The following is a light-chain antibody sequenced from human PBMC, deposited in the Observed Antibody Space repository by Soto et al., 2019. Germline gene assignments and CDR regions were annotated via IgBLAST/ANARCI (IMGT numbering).Light chain of an antibody. CDR3: QQGDSFPIT. J-gene: IGKJ5*01. Sequence: DIQMTQSPSSVSASVGDRVTITCRASQSISSWLAWHQQKPGTVPKLLIYAASSLQSGVPSRFSGSGVGTEFTLTITSLQPEDFGTYYCQQGDSFPITFGQGTRLEIK. V-gene: IGKV1-12*01. CDR2: AAS. CDR1: QSISSW.